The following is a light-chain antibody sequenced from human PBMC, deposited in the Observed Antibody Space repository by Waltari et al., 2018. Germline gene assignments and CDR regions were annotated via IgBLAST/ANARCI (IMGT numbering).Light chain of an antibody. V-gene: IGLV4-69*01. Sequence: QQPAKGPRYLMKVNSDGSHSSGDEIPDRFSGSSSRAERYLTISSLQAEDEADYYCQTGGHGTWVFGGGTKLTVL. CDR3: QTGGHGTWV. J-gene: IGLJ3*02. CDR2: VNSDGSH.